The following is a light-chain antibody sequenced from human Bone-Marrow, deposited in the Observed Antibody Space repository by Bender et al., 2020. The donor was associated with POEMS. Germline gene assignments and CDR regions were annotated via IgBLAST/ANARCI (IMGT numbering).Light chain of an antibody. V-gene: IGLV2-14*03. CDR1: GVDIGDYNY. CDR3: CYYSTITRYA. CDR2: DVA. J-gene: IGLJ1*01. Sequence: HSALTQPASVSGSPGQSITISCSGAGVDIGDYNYVSWYQQHPGKAPKLMIYDVANRPSGVSNRFSGSKSGNTAALTISGLQAEDEADYHCCYYSTITRYAFGSGTRVTVL.